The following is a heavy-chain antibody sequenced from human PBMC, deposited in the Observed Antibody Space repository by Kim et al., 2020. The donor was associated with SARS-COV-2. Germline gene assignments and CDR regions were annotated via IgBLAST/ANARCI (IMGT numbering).Heavy chain of an antibody. CDR3: ARDGGITIFGVDPLLYYGMDV. Sequence: GGSLRLSCAASGFTFSSYAMHWVRQAPGKGLEYVSAISSNGGSTYYANSVKGRFTISRDNSKTTLYLQMGSLRAEDMAVYYCARDGGITIFGVDPLLYYGMDVWGQGTTVTVSS. J-gene: IGHJ6*02. CDR2: ISSNGGST. D-gene: IGHD3-3*01. CDR1: GFTFSSYA. V-gene: IGHV3-64*01.